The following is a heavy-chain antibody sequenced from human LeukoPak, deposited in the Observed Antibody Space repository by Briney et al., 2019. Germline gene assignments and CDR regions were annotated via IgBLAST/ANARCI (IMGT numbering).Heavy chain of an antibody. CDR3: ARARYVDY. CDR2: INSDGSST. V-gene: IGHV3-74*01. J-gene: IGHJ4*02. D-gene: IGHD3-16*01. Sequence: GGSLRLSCAASGFTFSTYWMHWVRQAPGKGLVWVSHINSDGSSTSYADSVKGRFTISRDSAKNTLYLQMNSLRAEDTAVYYCARARYVDYWGQGSLVTVSS. CDR1: GFTFSTYW.